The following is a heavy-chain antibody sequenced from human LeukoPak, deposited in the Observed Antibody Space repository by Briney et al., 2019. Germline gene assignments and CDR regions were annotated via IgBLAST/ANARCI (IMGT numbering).Heavy chain of an antibody. J-gene: IGHJ4*02. Sequence: GGSLRLSCAASGFTFSSYGMHWVRQAPGKGLEWVSYISSSGSTIYYADSVKGRFTISRDNAKNSLYLQMNSLRAEDTAVYYCASDWGFLDYWGQGTLVTVSS. CDR2: ISSSGSTI. D-gene: IGHD7-27*01. CDR3: ASDWGFLDY. V-gene: IGHV3-48*04. CDR1: GFTFSSYG.